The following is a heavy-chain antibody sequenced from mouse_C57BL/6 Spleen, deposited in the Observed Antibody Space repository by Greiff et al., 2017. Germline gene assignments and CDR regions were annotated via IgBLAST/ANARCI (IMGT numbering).Heavy chain of an antibody. CDR2: LYPGDGDT. CDR3: ALQLGQMDY. Sequence: VQLQQSGPELVKPGASVKISCKASGYAFSSSWMNWVKQRPGKGLEWIGRLYPGDGDTNYNGKFKGKATLTADKSSSTAYMQLSSLTSEDSAVYFCALQLGQMDYWGQGTSVTVSS. J-gene: IGHJ4*01. D-gene: IGHD4-1*02. CDR1: GYAFSSSW. V-gene: IGHV1-82*01.